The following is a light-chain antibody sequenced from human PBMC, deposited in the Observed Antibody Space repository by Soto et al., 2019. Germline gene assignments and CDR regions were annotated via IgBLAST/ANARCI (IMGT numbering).Light chain of an antibody. CDR1: QSISNW. CDR2: DAS. V-gene: IGKV1-5*01. CDR3: QQFNSYSRV. Sequence: DIQMTQSPSTLSASVGDRVTITCRASQSISNWLAWYQQRPGKSPNLLIFDASMLQSGVPSRCSGSGSGAEFTSNISCLPADDVATDYWQQFNSYSRVFGQGTKVEIK. J-gene: IGKJ1*01.